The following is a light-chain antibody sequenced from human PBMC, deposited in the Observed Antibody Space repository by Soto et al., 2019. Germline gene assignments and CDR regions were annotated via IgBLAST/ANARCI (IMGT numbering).Light chain of an antibody. Sequence: EIVLTQSPGTLSLSPGERATLSCRASQSVSSGYLAWYQQKPGQAPRLLIYDASSRATGIPDRFSGSGSGTDFTLTIDRLEPEDFAVYYCQQYGSSPRTFGQGTTVEIK. CDR1: QSVSSGY. CDR2: DAS. J-gene: IGKJ1*01. V-gene: IGKV3-20*01. CDR3: QQYGSSPRT.